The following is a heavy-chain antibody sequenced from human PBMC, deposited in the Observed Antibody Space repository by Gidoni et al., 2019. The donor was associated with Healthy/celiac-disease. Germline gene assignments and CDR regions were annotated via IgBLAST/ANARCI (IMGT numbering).Heavy chain of an antibody. D-gene: IGHD2-15*01. Sequence: QVQLQESGPGLVKPSETLSLTCPVSGYSISSGYYWGWLRQPPGQGLEWIVSISHSGSTYYNPSPKGRVTISVDTSKNPFSLKLSSVTAADPAVYYCAREGVLGYCSGGSCLRDYWGQGTLVTVSS. CDR3: AREGVLGYCSGGSCLRDY. CDR1: GYSISSGYY. V-gene: IGHV4-38-2*02. CDR2: ISHSGST. J-gene: IGHJ4*02.